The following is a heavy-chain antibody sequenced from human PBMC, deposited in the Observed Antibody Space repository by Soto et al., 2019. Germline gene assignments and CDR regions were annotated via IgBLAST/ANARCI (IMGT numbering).Heavy chain of an antibody. J-gene: IGHJ5*02. CDR2: IDPSDSYT. Sequence: PGESLKISCKGSGYSFTSYWISWVRQMPGKGLEWMGRIDPSDSYTNYSPSFQGHVTISADKSISTAYLQWSSLKASDTAMYYCAREDRSLNWFDPWGQGTLVTVSS. CDR3: AREDRSLNWFDP. CDR1: GYSFTSYW. D-gene: IGHD6-13*01. V-gene: IGHV5-10-1*01.